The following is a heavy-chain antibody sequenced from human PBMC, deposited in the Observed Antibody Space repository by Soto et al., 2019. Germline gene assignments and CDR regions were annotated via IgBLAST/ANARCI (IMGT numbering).Heavy chain of an antibody. CDR3: ARDGTDYYGSGNKTLRDPGGDYYYYYMDV. D-gene: IGHD3-10*01. V-gene: IGHV3-66*01. J-gene: IGHJ6*03. Sequence: GGSLRLSCAASGFTVSSNYMSWVRQAPGKGLEWVSVIYSGGSTYYADSVKGRFTISRDNSKNTLYLQMNSLRAEDTAVYYCARDGTDYYGSGNKTLRDPGGDYYYYYMDVWGKGTTVTVSS. CDR2: IYSGGST. CDR1: GFTVSSNY.